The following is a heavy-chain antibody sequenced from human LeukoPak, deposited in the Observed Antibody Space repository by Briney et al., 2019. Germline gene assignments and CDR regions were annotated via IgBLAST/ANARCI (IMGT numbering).Heavy chain of an antibody. CDR3: ARTKLTGVEYYYYYYMDI. CDR1: GYTLTELS. D-gene: IGHD7-27*01. CDR2: FDPEDGET. J-gene: IGHJ6*03. V-gene: IGHV1-24*01. Sequence: GASVKVSCKVSGYTLTELSMHWVRQAPGKGLEWMGGFDPEDGETIYAQKFQGRVTMTRDTSTSTVYMELSSLRSEDTAVYYCARTKLTGVEYYYYYYMDIWGKGTTVTVSS.